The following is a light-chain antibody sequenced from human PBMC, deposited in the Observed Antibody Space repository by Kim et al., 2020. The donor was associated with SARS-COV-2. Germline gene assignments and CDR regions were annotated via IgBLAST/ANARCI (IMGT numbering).Light chain of an antibody. CDR1: SLRKYY. J-gene: IGLJ2*01. CDR3: NSRDSSGNRLV. V-gene: IGLV3-19*01. Sequence: LGQKGRITCQGDSLRKYYASWYQQKPGQAPILVIHGKDNRPSGIPDRFSGSSSGITASLTITGAQAEDEADYYCNSRDSSGNRLVFGGGTKVTVL. CDR2: GKD.